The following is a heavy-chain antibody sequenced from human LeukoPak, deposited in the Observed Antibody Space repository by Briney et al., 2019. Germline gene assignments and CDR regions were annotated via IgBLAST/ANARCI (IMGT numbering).Heavy chain of an antibody. V-gene: IGHV4-39*01. J-gene: IGHJ4*02. Sequence: SSGTLSLTCTVSGGSISSSNEYWGWIRQPPGRGLEWIGSVYESGTTHYHPSLKSRASISVDTSKNQFSLNLSSVTAADTAVYYCARGTHYFDYWGQGTLVTVSS. CDR3: ARGTHYFDY. CDR2: VYESGTT. CDR1: GGSISSSNEY.